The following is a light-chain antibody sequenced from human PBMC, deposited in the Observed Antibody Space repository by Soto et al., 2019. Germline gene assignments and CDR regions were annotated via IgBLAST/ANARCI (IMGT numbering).Light chain of an antibody. Sequence: DIQMTQSPFSLSAYVGDRVTITCRASQSISNYLNWYQQRPGKAPKLLIYAASNLQSGVPSRFSGSGSGTDFTLTVSSLQPEDFATYYCQQSYSAPRTFGHGTKLEIK. CDR1: QSISNY. CDR2: AAS. J-gene: IGKJ2*01. CDR3: QQSYSAPRT. V-gene: IGKV1-39*01.